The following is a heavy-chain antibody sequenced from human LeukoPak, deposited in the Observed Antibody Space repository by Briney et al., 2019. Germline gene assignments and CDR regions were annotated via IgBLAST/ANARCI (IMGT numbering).Heavy chain of an antibody. CDR1: GFTFSSYW. D-gene: IGHD5-18*01. Sequence: PGGSLRLSCAASGFTFSSYWMNWVRQAPGKGLEWVANIKHDGSEKYSVDSVKGRFTISRDNAKNSLYLQMNSLRPEDTAVYYCARGYSSAFDYWGQGTLVTVSS. CDR2: IKHDGSEK. V-gene: IGHV3-7*01. CDR3: ARGYSSAFDY. J-gene: IGHJ4*02.